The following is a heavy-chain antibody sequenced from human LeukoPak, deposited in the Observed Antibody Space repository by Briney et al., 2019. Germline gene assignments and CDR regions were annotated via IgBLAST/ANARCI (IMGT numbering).Heavy chain of an antibody. CDR2: INPNSGGT. CDR1: GYTFTGYY. CDR3: ARSWSYFARPYDSSGTDFDY. D-gene: IGHD3-22*01. V-gene: IGHV1-2*06. Sequence: ASVKVSCKASGYTFTGYYMHWVRQAPGHRLEWIGRINPNSGGTNYAQKFQGRVTMTRDTSISTAYMELSRLRSDDTAVYYCARSWSYFARPYDSSGTDFDYWGQGTLVTVSS. J-gene: IGHJ4*02.